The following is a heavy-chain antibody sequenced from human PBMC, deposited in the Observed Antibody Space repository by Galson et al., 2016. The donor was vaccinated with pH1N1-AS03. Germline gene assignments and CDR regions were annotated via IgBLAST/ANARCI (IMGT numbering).Heavy chain of an antibody. D-gene: IGHD6-13*01. CDR2: ISWNGGSR. V-gene: IGHV3-9*01. CDR3: VKGAGRYSRSWYFDY. Sequence: SLRLSCAASGFTFDDYDDYAMHWVRQVPGKGLEWVSGISWNGGSRGYADSVRGRFTISRDNAKNTLYLQMNSLRPEDTALYYCVKGAGRYSRSWYFDYWGQGTLVTVSS. J-gene: IGHJ4*02. CDR1: GFTFDDYDDYA.